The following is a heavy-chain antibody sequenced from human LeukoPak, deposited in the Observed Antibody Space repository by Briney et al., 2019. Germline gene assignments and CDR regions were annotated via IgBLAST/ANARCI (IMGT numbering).Heavy chain of an antibody. Sequence: GGSLRPSSAASGFSSNEFTMHWLRQAPEEGLERVVLNCYDGDPTFYAEPVKGRFTVSIDNTKNSLFLQMNSLKADDTAFYYCAKDGHYSTATACFSSWFDPWGQGTLVTVSS. D-gene: IGHD2/OR15-2a*01. V-gene: IGHV3-43*01. CDR3: AKDGHYSTATACFSSWFDP. CDR1: GFSSNEFT. J-gene: IGHJ5*01. CDR2: NCYDGDPT.